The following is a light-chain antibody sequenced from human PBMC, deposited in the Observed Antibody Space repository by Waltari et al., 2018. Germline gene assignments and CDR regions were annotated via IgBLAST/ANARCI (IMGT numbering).Light chain of an antibody. Sequence: DIQMTQSPSSLSASVGDRVTITCQASQGITNFLNWYQQKPGTAPKVLIYDASRLERGVPSRFIGSGSWTDFTFTITSLQPEDVATYYCQQYHNLPLTFGGGTKVEIK. CDR2: DAS. J-gene: IGKJ4*01. CDR1: QGITNF. CDR3: QQYHNLPLT. V-gene: IGKV1-33*01.